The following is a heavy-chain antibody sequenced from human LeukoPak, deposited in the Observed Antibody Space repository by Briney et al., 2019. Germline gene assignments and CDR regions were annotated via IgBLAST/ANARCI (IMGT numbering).Heavy chain of an antibody. D-gene: IGHD2-15*01. CDR1: GYTFTSYY. Sequence: GASVKVSCKASGYTFTSYYMHRVRQAPGQGLEWMGIINPSGGSTSYAQKFQGRVTMTRDTSTSTVYMELSSLRSEDTAVYYCARDHVRKKVVVAATPHWFDPWGQGTLVTVSS. CDR2: INPSGGST. V-gene: IGHV1-46*01. CDR3: ARDHVRKKVVVAATPHWFDP. J-gene: IGHJ5*02.